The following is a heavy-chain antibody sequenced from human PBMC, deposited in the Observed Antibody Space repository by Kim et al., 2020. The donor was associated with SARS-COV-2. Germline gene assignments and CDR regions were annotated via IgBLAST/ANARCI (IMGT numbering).Heavy chain of an antibody. D-gene: IGHD3-22*01. Sequence: GGSLRLSCAASGFTFSSYGMHWVRQAPGKGLEWVAVISYDGRNKYYADSVKGRFTISRDNSKNTLYLQMNSLRAEDTAVYYCAKDQADYDSSGYYYGGHYVDYWGQGTLVTVSS. CDR2: ISYDGRNK. CDR3: AKDQADYDSSGYYYGGHYVDY. CDR1: GFTFSSYG. V-gene: IGHV3-30*18. J-gene: IGHJ4*02.